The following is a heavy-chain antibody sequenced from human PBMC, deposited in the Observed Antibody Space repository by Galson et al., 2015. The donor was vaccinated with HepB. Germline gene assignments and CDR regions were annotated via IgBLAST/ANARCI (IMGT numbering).Heavy chain of an antibody. CDR3: ARVADADYGDHSHFDY. CDR2: ISGSTTYT. D-gene: IGHD4-17*01. J-gene: IGHJ4*02. V-gene: IGHV3-11*06. CDR1: GFTFSDYY. Sequence: SLRLSCAASGFTFSDYYMSWTRQAPCKGLESLSYISGSTTYTTYADSVKGRFTISRDNVKNSMYLQMNNLRAEDTAVYYCARVADADYGDHSHFDYWGQGTLVTVSS.